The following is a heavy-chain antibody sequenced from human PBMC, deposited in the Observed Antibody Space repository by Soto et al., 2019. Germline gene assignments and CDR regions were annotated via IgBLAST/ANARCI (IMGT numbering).Heavy chain of an antibody. CDR2: ISYDGSNK. J-gene: IGHJ6*02. Sequence: QVQLVESGGGVVQPGRSLRLSCAASGFTFSAFGMHWVRQAPGKGLEWVAVISYDGSNKNYADSVRGRFTISRDTPKNQLYMQMNRLRAEDTAVYYCAKDRQRVLYRTSSARYFSYYGMDVWGQGTTVTVSS. D-gene: IGHD6-6*01. CDR1: GFTFSAFG. CDR3: AKDRQRVLYRTSSARYFSYYGMDV. V-gene: IGHV3-30*18.